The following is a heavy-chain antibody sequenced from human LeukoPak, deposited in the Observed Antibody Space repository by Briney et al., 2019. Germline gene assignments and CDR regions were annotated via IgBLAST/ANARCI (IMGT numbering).Heavy chain of an antibody. J-gene: IGHJ4*02. CDR1: GITFSSYA. CDR2: ISGSGGTT. CDR3: AKSTVFERWLQDY. Sequence: PGGSLRLSCAASGITFSSYAMSWVRQAPGKGLEWVSVISGSGGTTYYADSVKGRFTISRDNSKNTLYLQMNSLRAEDTAVYYCAKSTVFERWLQDYWGQGTLVTVSS. D-gene: IGHD5-24*01. V-gene: IGHV3-23*01.